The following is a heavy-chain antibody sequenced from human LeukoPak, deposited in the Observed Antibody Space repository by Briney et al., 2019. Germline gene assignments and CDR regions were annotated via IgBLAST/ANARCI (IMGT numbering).Heavy chain of an antibody. D-gene: IGHD6-13*01. J-gene: IGHJ4*02. Sequence: ASVKVSCKGSGYTLPGYYMHWVRQAPGQGVEWVGWINPNSGGTNNAQKFQGRATMTRDTSISTAYMELSSLRSDDTAVYYCARGSSSAVDDFDSWGQGTLVTVSS. CDR2: INPNSGGT. CDR3: ARGSSSAVDDFDS. CDR1: GYTLPGYY. V-gene: IGHV1-2*02.